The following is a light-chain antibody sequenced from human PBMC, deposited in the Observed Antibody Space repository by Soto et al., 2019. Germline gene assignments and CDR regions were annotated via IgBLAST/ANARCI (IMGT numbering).Light chain of an antibody. V-gene: IGLV2-23*02. CDR2: DVS. J-gene: IGLJ2*01. Sequence: QSALTQPASVSGSPGQSITISCTGTSIDVGSYKLVSWYQQHPGKAPKLMISDVSKRPSGVSNRFSGSKSGNTASLTISGLQAEDEADYYCFSYAGSSTLVFGGGTKLTVL. CDR3: FSYAGSSTLV. CDR1: SIDVGSYKL.